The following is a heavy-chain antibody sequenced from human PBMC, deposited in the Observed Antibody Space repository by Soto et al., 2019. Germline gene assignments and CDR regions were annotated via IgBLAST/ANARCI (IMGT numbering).Heavy chain of an antibody. D-gene: IGHD1-1*01. CDR1: GGSISSSSYY. CDR3: ASYNYQYYFDY. V-gene: IGHV4-39*01. CDR2: VYYSGTT. Sequence: QLQLQESGPGLVKPSETLSLTCTVSGGSISSSSYYWGWIRQPPGKGLEWIGSVYYSGTTYYNPSLKSRVTISVDTSKNQFSLKLSSVTAADTAVYSCASYNYQYYFDYWGQGTLVTVSS. J-gene: IGHJ4*02.